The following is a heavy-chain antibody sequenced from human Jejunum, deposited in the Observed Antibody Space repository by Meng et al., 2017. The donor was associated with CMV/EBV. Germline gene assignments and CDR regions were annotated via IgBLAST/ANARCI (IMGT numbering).Heavy chain of an antibody. D-gene: IGHD6-25*01. CDR3: TTDAAIGPRPLFDY. CDR1: GFTFKKGW. J-gene: IGHJ4*02. CDR2: IKSETDGGTS. Sequence: SGFTFKKGWMGWVRQAPGKGLEWVGRIKSETDGGTSDYAAPVKGRFTISRDASKNTVDLQMNSLKTEDTAVYYCTTDAAIGPRPLFDYWGQGILVTVSS. V-gene: IGHV3-15*01.